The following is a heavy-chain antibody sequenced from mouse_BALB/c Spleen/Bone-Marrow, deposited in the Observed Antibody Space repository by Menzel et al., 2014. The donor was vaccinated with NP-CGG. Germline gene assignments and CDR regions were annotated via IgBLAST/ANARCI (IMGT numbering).Heavy chain of an antibody. CDR3: ARDYYGSSYAMDY. V-gene: IGHV5-9-4*01. CDR1: GFTFXSYA. CDR2: ISSGGSYT. J-gene: IGHJ4*01. Sequence: EVQLVESGGGLVKPGGSLKLSCAASGFTFXSYAMSWVRQSPEKRLEWVAEISSGGSYTYYPDTVTGRLTISRDNAKNTLYLEMSSLRSEDTAMYYCARDYYGSSYAMDYWGQGTSVTVSS. D-gene: IGHD1-1*01.